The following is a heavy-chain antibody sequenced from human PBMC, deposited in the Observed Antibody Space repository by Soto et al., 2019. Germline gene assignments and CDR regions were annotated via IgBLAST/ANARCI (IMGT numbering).Heavy chain of an antibody. CDR3: ASHYDSSGYYDRGLDY. V-gene: IGHV1-69*12. CDR2: IIPIFGTA. D-gene: IGHD3-22*01. CDR1: GGTFSSYA. Sequence: QVQLVQSGAEVKKPGSSVKVSCKASGGTFSSYAISWVRQAPGQGLEWMGGIIPIFGTADYAQKFQGRVTITADESTSTAYMELSRLRSEDTAVYYCASHYDSSGYYDRGLDYWGQGTLVTVAS. J-gene: IGHJ4*02.